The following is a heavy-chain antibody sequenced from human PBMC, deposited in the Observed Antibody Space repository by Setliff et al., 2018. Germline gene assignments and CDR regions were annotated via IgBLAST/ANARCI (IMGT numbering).Heavy chain of an antibody. D-gene: IGHD2-8*01. CDR3: ARGVCTNGVCYENWFDP. CDR2: INPNSGGT. CDR1: GYTFTGYY. Sequence: ASVKVSCKASGYTFTGYYMHWVRQAPGQGLEWMGWINPNSGGTNYAQKFQGWVTMTRDTSISTAYMELSRLRSDDTAVYYCARGVCTNGVCYENWFDPWGQGTLVTVSS. J-gene: IGHJ5*02. V-gene: IGHV1-2*04.